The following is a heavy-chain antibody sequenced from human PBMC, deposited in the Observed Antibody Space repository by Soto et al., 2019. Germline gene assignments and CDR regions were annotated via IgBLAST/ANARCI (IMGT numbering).Heavy chain of an antibody. CDR2: IYYSGNT. D-gene: IGHD2-2*01. Sequence: SETLSLTCTVYGGSISGFYWRWIRNPPWKGLEWIRYIYYSGNTNYNPSFKSRGTIAVDTSKSQFSLKLSSVTAADTAVYYFARDDCSSTSCYFDYWGQGTLVIVSS. J-gene: IGHJ4*02. CDR1: GGSISGFY. CDR3: ARDDCSSTSCYFDY. V-gene: IGHV4-59*01.